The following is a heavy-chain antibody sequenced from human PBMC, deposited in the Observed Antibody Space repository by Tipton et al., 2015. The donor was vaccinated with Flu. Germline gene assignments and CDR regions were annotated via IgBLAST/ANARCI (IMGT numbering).Heavy chain of an antibody. CDR2: VPYSGST. D-gene: IGHD3-10*01. V-gene: IGHV4-39*07. CDR1: GDSISSSSYY. CDR3: GRSYYYGSGSYYNRAFDY. Sequence: TLSLTCTVSGDSISSSSYYWGWIRQPPGKGLEWIGSVPYSGSTYYNPSLKSRVIITEDTSKNQFSLKLTSVTAADTAVYYCGRSYYYGSGSYYNRAFDYWGQGTLVTVSS. J-gene: IGHJ4*02.